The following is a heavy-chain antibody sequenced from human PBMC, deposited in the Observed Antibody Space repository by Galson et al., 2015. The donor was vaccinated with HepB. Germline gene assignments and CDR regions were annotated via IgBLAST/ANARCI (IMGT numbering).Heavy chain of an antibody. CDR1: GCTFSSYA. Sequence: SLRLSCAASGCTFSSYAMHWVRQAPGKGLEWVAVISYDGSNKYYADSVKGRFTISRDNSKNTLYLQMNSLRAEDTAVYYCARDYGGKTPLDYWGQGTLVTVSS. CDR2: ISYDGSNK. V-gene: IGHV3-30*04. CDR3: ARDYGGKTPLDY. J-gene: IGHJ4*02. D-gene: IGHD4-23*01.